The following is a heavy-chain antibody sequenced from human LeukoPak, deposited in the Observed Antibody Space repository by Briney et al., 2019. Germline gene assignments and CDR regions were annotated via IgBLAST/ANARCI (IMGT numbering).Heavy chain of an antibody. Sequence: GGSLRLSCAASGFTFSSYAMSWVRQAPGKGLEWVSAISGSGGSTYYADSVKGRFTISRDNSKNTLYLQMNSLRAEDTAVYYCAKELETYYYDSSGYYFDYWGQGTLVTVSS. D-gene: IGHD3-22*01. CDR3: AKELETYYYDSSGYYFDY. J-gene: IGHJ4*02. CDR2: ISGSGGST. V-gene: IGHV3-23*01. CDR1: GFTFSSYA.